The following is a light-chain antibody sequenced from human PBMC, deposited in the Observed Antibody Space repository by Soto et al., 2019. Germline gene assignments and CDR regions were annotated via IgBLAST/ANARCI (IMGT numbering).Light chain of an antibody. CDR1: QSVSSY. CDR3: QQRSNWPRT. Sequence: EXXXTXXXXTXSLXPGERATLSCRASQSVSSYLAWYQQKPGQAPRLLIYDASNRATGIPARFXXXXXXXXXXLXISSLEPEDFAVYYCQQRSNWPRTFGPGTKVDXK. J-gene: IGKJ3*01. CDR2: DAS. V-gene: IGKV3-11*01.